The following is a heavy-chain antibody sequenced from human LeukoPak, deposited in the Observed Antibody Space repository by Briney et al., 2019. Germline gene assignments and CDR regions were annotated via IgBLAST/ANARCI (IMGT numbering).Heavy chain of an antibody. Sequence: ASVKVSCKASGGTFSSYAISWVRQAPGQGLEWMGGIIPIFGTANYAQKFQGRVTITADKSTSTAYMELSSLRSEDTAVYYCARGTYYDFWSGYPQPQFFDYWGQGTLVTVSS. D-gene: IGHD3-3*01. CDR1: GGTFSSYA. V-gene: IGHV1-69*06. CDR3: ARGTYYDFWSGYPQPQFFDY. J-gene: IGHJ4*02. CDR2: IIPIFGTA.